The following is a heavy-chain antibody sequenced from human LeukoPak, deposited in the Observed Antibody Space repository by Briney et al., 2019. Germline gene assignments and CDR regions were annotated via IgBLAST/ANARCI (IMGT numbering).Heavy chain of an antibody. Sequence: GGSLRLSCAASGFTFSNYWMSWVRQAPGKGLEWVANIKGDVSEKYYVDSVKGRFTISRDNSKNTLYLQMNSLRAEDTAVYYCANLGYCSSTSCYANYYYGMDVWGQGTTVTVSS. CDR3: ANLGYCSSTSCYANYYYGMDV. V-gene: IGHV3-7*03. CDR1: GFTFSNYW. CDR2: IKGDVSEK. J-gene: IGHJ6*02. D-gene: IGHD2-2*01.